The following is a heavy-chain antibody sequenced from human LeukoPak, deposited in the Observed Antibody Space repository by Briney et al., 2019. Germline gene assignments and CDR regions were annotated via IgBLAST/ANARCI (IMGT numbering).Heavy chain of an antibody. Sequence: GGSLRLSCAASGFTFSSYWMSWVRQAPGKGLEWVANIKQDGSGKYYVDSVKGRFTISRDNAKNSLYLQMNSLRAEDTAVYYCARDRVLRYFDGVFDYWGQGTLVTVSS. CDR3: ARDRVLRYFDGVFDY. CDR2: IKQDGSGK. CDR1: GFTFSSYW. J-gene: IGHJ4*02. D-gene: IGHD3-9*01. V-gene: IGHV3-7*01.